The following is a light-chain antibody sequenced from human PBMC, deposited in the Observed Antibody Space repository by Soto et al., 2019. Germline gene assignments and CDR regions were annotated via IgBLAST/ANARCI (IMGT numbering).Light chain of an antibody. CDR2: DAS. Sequence: EIVLTQSPATLSLSPVERATLSCRASQTISDYLAWYQQKPGQPPRLIIYDASTRATGIPARFSGSGSGTDFTFTISSLEPEDFAVYYCQQYGSSPGTFGQGTKVEIK. CDR3: QQYGSSPGT. CDR1: QTISDY. V-gene: IGKV3-11*01. J-gene: IGKJ1*01.